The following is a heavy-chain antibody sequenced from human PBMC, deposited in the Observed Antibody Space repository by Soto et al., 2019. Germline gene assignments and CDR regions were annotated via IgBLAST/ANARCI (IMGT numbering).Heavy chain of an antibody. V-gene: IGHV5-51*01. Sequence: PGESLKISCKGPGYSFTSYWIGWVCQMPGKGLEWMGIIYLGDSETRYSPSRQGQVTHSADKSISTAYLPWSQPKGSATAMVYFAISYIAAANWGGMDVWGQGTTVTAP. J-gene: IGHJ6*02. CDR2: IYLGDSET. D-gene: IGHD6-13*01. CDR1: GYSFTSYW. CDR3: AISYIAAANWGGMDV.